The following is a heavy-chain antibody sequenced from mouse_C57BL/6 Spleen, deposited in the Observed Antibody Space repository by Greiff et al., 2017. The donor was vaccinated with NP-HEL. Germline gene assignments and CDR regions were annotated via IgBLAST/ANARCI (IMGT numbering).Heavy chain of an antibody. V-gene: IGHV7-3*01. J-gene: IGHJ3*01. CDR1: GFTFTDYY. D-gene: IGHD1-1*01. CDR3: ARSYYYGSSTGFAY. Sequence: EVKLMESGGGLVQPGGSLSLSCAASGFTFTDYYMSWVRQPPGKALEWLGFIRNKANGYTTEYSASVKGRFTISRDNSQSILHLQMNALRAEDSATYFCARSYYYGSSTGFAYWGQGTLVTVSA. CDR2: IRNKANGYTT.